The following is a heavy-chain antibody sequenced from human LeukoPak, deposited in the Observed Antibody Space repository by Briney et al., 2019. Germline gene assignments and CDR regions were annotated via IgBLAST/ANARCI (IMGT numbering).Heavy chain of an antibody. CDR2: ISYDGSNK. Sequence: PGGSLRLSCAASGFTFSSYGMHWVRQAPGKGLEWVAVISYDGSNKYYADSVKGRFTISRDNSKNTLYLQMNSLRAEDTAVYYCARGEMYYDILTGFRNWFDPWGQGTLVTVSS. J-gene: IGHJ5*02. CDR1: GFTFSSYG. CDR3: ARGEMYYDILTGFRNWFDP. D-gene: IGHD3-9*01. V-gene: IGHV3-30*03.